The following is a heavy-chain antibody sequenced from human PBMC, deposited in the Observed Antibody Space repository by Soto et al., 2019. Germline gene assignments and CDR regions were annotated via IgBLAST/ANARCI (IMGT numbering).Heavy chain of an antibody. J-gene: IGHJ6*02. CDR3: ARGGYYDNSWGKLRHYGLDV. D-gene: IGHD3-16*01. V-gene: IGHV1-18*01. CDR2: ISPYNAYT. Sequence: QVQLVQSAAEVKKPVASVKVSCKASGYTFISYGITWVRQAAGQGLEWMGWISPYNAYTIYAQKLRGRANMTTDTSTITVYLKMRGLKSECKAVYYCARGGYYDNSWGKLRHYGLDVWGQGTSVTVSS. CDR1: GYTFISYG.